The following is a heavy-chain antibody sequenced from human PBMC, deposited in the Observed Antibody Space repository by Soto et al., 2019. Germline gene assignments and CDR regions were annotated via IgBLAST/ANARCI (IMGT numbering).Heavy chain of an antibody. CDR3: ARDGSSSWPYGMDV. D-gene: IGHD6-13*01. CDR1: GGSISSGGYY. V-gene: IGHV4-31*03. Sequence: SETLSLTCTVSGGSISSGGYYWSWIRQHPGKGLEWIGYIYYSGSTYYNPSLKSRVTISVDTSKNQFSLKLSSVTAADTAVYYCARDGSSSWPYGMDVWGQGTTVTVSS. J-gene: IGHJ6*02. CDR2: IYYSGST.